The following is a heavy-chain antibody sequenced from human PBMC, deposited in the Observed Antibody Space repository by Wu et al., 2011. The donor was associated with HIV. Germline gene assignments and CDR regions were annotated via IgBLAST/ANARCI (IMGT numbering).Heavy chain of an antibody. D-gene: IGHD6-19*01. CDR1: GGTFSSYG. CDR2: FMPTLGTT. J-gene: IGHJ6*02. CDR3: ARAPVTGFYSYGMDV. V-gene: IGHV1-69*05. Sequence: QVQLVQSGAEVKKPGSSVKVSCKASGGTFSSYGISWVRQAPGQGLEWMGGFMPTLGTTNYAQKFQGRVTITTDESTNTAYMELTSLRSEDTAVYYCARAPVTGFYSYGMDVWGQGTTVTVSS.